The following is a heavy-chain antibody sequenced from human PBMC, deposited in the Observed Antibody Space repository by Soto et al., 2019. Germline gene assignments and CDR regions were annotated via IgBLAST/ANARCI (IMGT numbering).Heavy chain of an antibody. J-gene: IGHJ6*02. V-gene: IGHV4-59*01. CDR3: ARDGGRYYAMDV. D-gene: IGHD3-3*01. CDR1: GDSINSYY. Sequence: PSETLSLTCTVSGDSINSYYWSWIRQPPGKGLEWIGNIYHSGSTKYNPSLKSRVTISVDTSKTHLSLRLSSVTAADTAVYYCARDGGRYYAMDVWGQGTTVTVSS. CDR2: IYHSGST.